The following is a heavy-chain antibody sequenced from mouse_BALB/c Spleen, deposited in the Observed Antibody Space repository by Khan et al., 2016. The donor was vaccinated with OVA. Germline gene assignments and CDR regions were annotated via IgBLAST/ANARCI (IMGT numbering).Heavy chain of an antibody. CDR2: ISDLAYTF. J-gene: IGHJ3*01. CDR3: ARGGGTAPFAY. V-gene: IGHV5-15*02. D-gene: IGHD1-2*01. CDR1: GFTFSDYG. Sequence: EVELVESGGGLVQPGGSRKLSCAASGFTFSDYGMAWVRQAPGKGPEWVAFISDLAYTFYYEDTVTGRFTLSRENAKNTLYLEMSSLRSGDTAIYYCARGGGTAPFAYWGQGTLVTVSA.